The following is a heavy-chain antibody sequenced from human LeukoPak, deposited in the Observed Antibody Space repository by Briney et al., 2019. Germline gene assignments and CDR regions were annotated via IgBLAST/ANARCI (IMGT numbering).Heavy chain of an antibody. J-gene: IGHJ4*02. D-gene: IGHD3-3*01. CDR1: GGSISSSSYY. CDR3: ARLVWSGYPYYFDY. V-gene: IGHV4-39*07. CDR2: ICYSGST. Sequence: SETLSLTCTVSGGSISSSSYYWGWIRQPPGKGLEWIGSICYSGSTYYNPSLKSRVTISVDTSKNQFSLKLSSVTAADTAVYYCARLVWSGYPYYFDYWGQGTLVTVSS.